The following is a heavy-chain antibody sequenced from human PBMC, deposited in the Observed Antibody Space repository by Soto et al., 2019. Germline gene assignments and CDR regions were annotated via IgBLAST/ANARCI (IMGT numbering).Heavy chain of an antibody. CDR2: ISGSVGRT. D-gene: IGHD3-16*01. CDR1: GFTFSSYA. Sequence: EVHLLESGGGLVQPGGSLRLSCAASGFTFSSYAMNWVRQAPGKGLEWVSVISGSVGRTYYADAMKGRFTISRDNSKNTLNLQMNCLRAEDTAVYYCAKRTGGWYFDLWGRGTLVTVSS. V-gene: IGHV3-23*01. J-gene: IGHJ2*01. CDR3: AKRTGGWYFDL.